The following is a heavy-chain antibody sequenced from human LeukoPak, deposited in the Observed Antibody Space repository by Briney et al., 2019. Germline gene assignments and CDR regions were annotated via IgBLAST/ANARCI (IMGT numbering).Heavy chain of an antibody. V-gene: IGHV1-69*04. CDR3: ARALGYSRSHDYYGMDV. J-gene: IGHJ6*02. D-gene: IGHD4-4*01. CDR1: GGTFSSYA. CDR2: IIPILGIA. Sequence: GASVEVSCKASGGTFSSYAISWVRQAPGQGLEWMGRIIPILGIANYAQKFQGRVTITADKSTSTAYMELSSLRSEDTAVYYCARALGYSRSHDYYGMDVWGQGTTVTVSS.